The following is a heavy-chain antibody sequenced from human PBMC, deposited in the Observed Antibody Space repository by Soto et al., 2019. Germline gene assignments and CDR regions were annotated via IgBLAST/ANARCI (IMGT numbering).Heavy chain of an antibody. Sequence: PGGSLRFSCAASGFTFSSYGMHWVRQAPGKGLEWVAVIWYDGSNKYYADSVKGRFTISRDNSKNTLYLQMNSLRAEDTAVYYCARDTGYYDSSGYSYYFDYWGQGTLVTVSS. CDR3: ARDTGYYDSSGYSYYFDY. V-gene: IGHV3-33*01. J-gene: IGHJ4*02. CDR1: GFTFSSYG. D-gene: IGHD3-22*01. CDR2: IWYDGSNK.